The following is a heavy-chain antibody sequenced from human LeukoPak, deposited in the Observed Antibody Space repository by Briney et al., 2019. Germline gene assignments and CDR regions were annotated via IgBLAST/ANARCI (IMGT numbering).Heavy chain of an antibody. CDR2: ISSSSSDT. Sequence: PGGSLRLSCAASGFTFSDYYMSWIRQAPVKGLEWVSYISSSSSDTNHADSVKGRFTISRDNAKKSLYLQMNSMTAEETAVYYCARVGRNWPFSYWGQGTLVTVSS. CDR1: GFTFSDYY. CDR3: ARVGRNWPFSY. J-gene: IGHJ4*02. V-gene: IGHV3-11*06. D-gene: IGHD1-1*01.